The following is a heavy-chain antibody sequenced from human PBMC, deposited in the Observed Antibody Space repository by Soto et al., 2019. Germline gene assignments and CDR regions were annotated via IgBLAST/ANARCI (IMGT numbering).Heavy chain of an antibody. J-gene: IGHJ4*02. CDR3: ARDMALNRILFDY. V-gene: IGHV3-30-3*01. Sequence: GGSLRLSCAASGFTFSSYAMHWVRQAPGKGLEWVAVISYDGSNKYYADSVKGRFTISRDNSKNTLYLQMNSLRAEDTAVYYCARDMALNRILFDYWGQGTLVTVSS. CDR1: GFTFSSYA. CDR2: ISYDGSNK. D-gene: IGHD2-15*01.